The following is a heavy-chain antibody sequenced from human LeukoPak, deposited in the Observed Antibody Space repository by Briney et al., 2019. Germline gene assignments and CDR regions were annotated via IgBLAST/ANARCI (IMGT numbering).Heavy chain of an antibody. CDR2: ISGSGDTT. V-gene: IGHV3-23*01. CDR1: GFTFSSYA. D-gene: IGHD3-22*01. Sequence: GGSLRLSCAASGFTFSSYAMSWVRQAPGKGLEWVSTISGSGDTTYYADSVKGRFTISRDNSKNTLYLQMNSLRAEDTAVYYCAREWDSSGYVYWGQGTLVTVSS. J-gene: IGHJ4*02. CDR3: AREWDSSGYVY.